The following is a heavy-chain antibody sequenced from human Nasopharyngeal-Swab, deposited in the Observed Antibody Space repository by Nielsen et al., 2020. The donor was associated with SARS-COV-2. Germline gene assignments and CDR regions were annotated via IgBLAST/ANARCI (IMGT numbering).Heavy chain of an antibody. D-gene: IGHD6-13*01. CDR3: AKDAGGYSSS. V-gene: IGHV3-30*02. CDR2: IRYDGSNK. Sequence: GESLKISCAASGFTFSSYGMHWVRQAPGKGLEWVAFIRYDGSNKYYADSVKGRFTISRDNSKNTLYLLMNSLRAEDTAVYYCAKDAGGYSSSWGQGTLVTVSS. J-gene: IGHJ4*02. CDR1: GFTFSSYG.